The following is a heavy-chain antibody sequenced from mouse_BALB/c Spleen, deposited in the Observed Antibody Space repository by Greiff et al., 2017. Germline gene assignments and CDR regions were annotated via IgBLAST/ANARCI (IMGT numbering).Heavy chain of an antibody. CDR1: GYTFTSYW. Sequence: VQLKQPGAELVKPGASVKLSCKASGYTFTSYWMHWVKQRPGQGLEWIGEINPSNGRTNYNEKFKSKATLTVDKSSSTAYMQLSSLTSEDSAVYYCARYGGRYFDVWGAGTTVTVSS. J-gene: IGHJ1*01. CDR2: INPSNGRT. CDR3: ARYGGRYFDV. V-gene: IGHV1S81*02. D-gene: IGHD1-1*02.